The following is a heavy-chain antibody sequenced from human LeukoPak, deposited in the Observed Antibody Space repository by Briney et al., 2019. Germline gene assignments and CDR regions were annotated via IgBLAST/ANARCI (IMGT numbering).Heavy chain of an antibody. J-gene: IGHJ4*02. V-gene: IGHV3-23*01. CDR3: AKQLGYCSDGSCYFPY. D-gene: IGHD2-15*01. CDR2: ISNNGGYT. Sequence: GGSLRLSCAASGFTFSSSAMSWVRQAPGKGLEWVSAISNNGGYTYFADSVQGRFTISRDNSKSTLCLQMNSLRAEDTAVYYCAKQLGYCSDGSCYFPYWGQGTLVTVSS. CDR1: GFTFSSSA.